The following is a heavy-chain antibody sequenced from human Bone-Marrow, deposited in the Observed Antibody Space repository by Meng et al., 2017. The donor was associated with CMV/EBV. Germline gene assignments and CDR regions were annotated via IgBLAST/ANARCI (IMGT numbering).Heavy chain of an antibody. D-gene: IGHD3-3*01. J-gene: IGHJ6*02. CDR3: ARDIYRGYDFWSGYTYYYYYYGMDV. V-gene: IGHV4-30-4*08. CDR2: IYYSGST. Sequence: WSWIRQPPGTGLEWIGYIYYSGSTYYNPSLKSRVTISVDTSKNQFSLKLSSVTAADTAVYYCARDIYRGYDFWSGYTYYYYYYGMDVWGQGTTVTVSS.